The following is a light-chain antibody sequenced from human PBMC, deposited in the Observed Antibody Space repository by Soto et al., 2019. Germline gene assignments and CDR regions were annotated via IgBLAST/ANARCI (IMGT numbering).Light chain of an antibody. Sequence: DIVMTQSPDSLAMSLGERATINCKSSQSVLYTSNNKNYLAWFQQKPGQPPNLLIYWASTRESGVPDRFSGSGSGTDFTLTISSLQAEDVAVYYCQQYYTALYTFGQGTKLEIK. J-gene: IGKJ2*01. CDR1: QSVLYTSNNKNY. V-gene: IGKV4-1*01. CDR2: WAS. CDR3: QQYYTALYT.